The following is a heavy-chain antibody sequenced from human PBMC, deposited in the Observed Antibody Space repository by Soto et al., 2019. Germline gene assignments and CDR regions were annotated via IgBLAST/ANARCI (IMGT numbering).Heavy chain of an antibody. CDR2: INTGNGNT. Sequence: QVQLVQSGAEVKKPGASVKVSCKASGYTFTRYAMHWVRQAPGQGLEWMGWINTGNGNTHYSQKFQGRVTFTRDASATTAYMELSSLTSEDTAVYYCAGNVDYFDPWGQGTLVTVSS. J-gene: IGHJ5*02. CDR3: AGNVDYFDP. D-gene: IGHD4-17*01. V-gene: IGHV1-3*04. CDR1: GYTFTRYA.